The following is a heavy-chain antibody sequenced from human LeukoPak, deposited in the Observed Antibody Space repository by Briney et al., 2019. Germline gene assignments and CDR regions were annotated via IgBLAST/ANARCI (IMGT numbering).Heavy chain of an antibody. CDR2: IYQSGSS. D-gene: IGHD3-3*01. Sequence: SETLSLTCAVSGGSISSGGYSWSWIRQPPGKGLEWIGYIYQSGSSYCNPSLKSRVTISVDRSKNQSSLKLSSVTAADTAVYYCARYDFWSGYDVWGQGTTVTVSS. CDR3: ARYDFWSGYDV. V-gene: IGHV4-30-2*01. J-gene: IGHJ6*02. CDR1: GGSISSGGYS.